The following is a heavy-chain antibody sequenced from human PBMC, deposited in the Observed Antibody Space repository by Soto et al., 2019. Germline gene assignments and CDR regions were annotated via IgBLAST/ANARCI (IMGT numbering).Heavy chain of an antibody. CDR1: GYSISLGYY. Sequence: PSETLSLTCAVSGYSISLGYYWGWIRQPPGKGLEWIGSIYHSGNTYYNPSLKSRVSISLDTSKNHFSLELTSVTAADTALYFCARQRTSVVTQAYFDVWGPGSLVTVSS. CDR2: IYHSGNT. V-gene: IGHV4-38-2*01. CDR3: ARQRTSVVTQAYFDV. D-gene: IGHD2-21*02. J-gene: IGHJ4*02.